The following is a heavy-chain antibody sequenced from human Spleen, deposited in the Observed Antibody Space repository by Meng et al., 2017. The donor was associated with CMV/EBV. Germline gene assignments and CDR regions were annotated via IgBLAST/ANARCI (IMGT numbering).Heavy chain of an antibody. Sequence: FTSHAMPWVRQAPGKGLEWVSSASTSSRTTDYVDSTDYADSVKGRFTISRDDQKNTVYLQMNSLRAEDTAVYYCAKEDYGVLNLDPWGQGILVTVSS. CDR3: AKEDYGVLNLDP. D-gene: IGHD3-3*01. CDR2: ASTSSRTT. V-gene: IGHV3-23*01. CDR1: FTSHA. J-gene: IGHJ5*02.